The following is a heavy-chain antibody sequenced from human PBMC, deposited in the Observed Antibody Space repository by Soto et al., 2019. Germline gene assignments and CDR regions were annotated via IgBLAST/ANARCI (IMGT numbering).Heavy chain of an antibody. J-gene: IGHJ4*02. D-gene: IGHD3-22*01. V-gene: IGHV3-30*18. CDR1: GFTFSSYG. CDR2: ISYDGSNK. CDR3: AKEQTPHYYYSSAYPGPFDY. Sequence: GGSLRLSCAASGFTFSSYGMHWVRQAPGKGLEWVAIISYDGSNKYYADSVRGRFTVSRDNSKNTLYLEMNRLRAEDTAVYSCAKEQTPHYYYSSAYPGPFDYWGKGTKVTVSS.